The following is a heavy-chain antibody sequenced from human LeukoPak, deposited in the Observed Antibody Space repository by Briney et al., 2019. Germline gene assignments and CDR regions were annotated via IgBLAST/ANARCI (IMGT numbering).Heavy chain of an antibody. CDR3: AREYCSGGSCYTAY. Sequence: GGSLRLSCAASGFTFSDYYMSWVRQAPGKGLEWVSVIYSGGSTYYADSVKGRFTISRDNSKNTLYLQMNSLRAEDTAVYYCAREYCSGGSCYTAYWGEGTLVTVSS. J-gene: IGHJ4*02. D-gene: IGHD2-15*01. CDR1: GFTFSDYY. V-gene: IGHV3-66*01. CDR2: IYSGGST.